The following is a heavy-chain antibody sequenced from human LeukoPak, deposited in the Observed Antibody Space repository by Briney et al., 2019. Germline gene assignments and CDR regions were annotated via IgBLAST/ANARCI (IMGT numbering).Heavy chain of an antibody. CDR1: GGTFSSYA. D-gene: IGHD1-26*01. J-gene: IGHJ4*02. V-gene: IGHV1-69*05. Sequence: GASVKVSCKASGGTFSSYAISWVRQAPGQGLEWMGGIIPLFGTPNYAQKFQGRVTMTTDTSTSTAYMELRSLRSDDTAVYYCARMSYSGSYHFDYWGQGTLVTVSS. CDR3: ARMSYSGSYHFDY. CDR2: IIPLFGTP.